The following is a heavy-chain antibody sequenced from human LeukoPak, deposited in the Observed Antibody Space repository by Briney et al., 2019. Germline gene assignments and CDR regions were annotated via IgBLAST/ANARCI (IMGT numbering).Heavy chain of an antibody. CDR3: GRGWAVDF. CDR1: GFSLSNYN. D-gene: IGHD5-24*01. V-gene: IGHV3-48*01. Sequence: GGSLRLSCAASGFSLSNYNMNWVRQAPGKGLEWISYISTISGTLHYADSVKGRATISRDNANNSLFLQMDSLRAEDTAVYYCGRGWAVDFWGQGTLVTVSS. CDR2: ISTISGTL. J-gene: IGHJ4*02.